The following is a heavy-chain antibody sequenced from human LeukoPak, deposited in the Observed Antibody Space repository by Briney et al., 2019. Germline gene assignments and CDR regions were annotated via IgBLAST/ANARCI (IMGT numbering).Heavy chain of an antibody. V-gene: IGHV4-38-2*01. J-gene: IGHJ4*02. Sequence: SSETLSLTCAVSGYSISSGYYWGWIRQPPGKGLEWIGSIYHRGSTYYNPSLKSRVTISVDTSKNQFSLKLSSVTAADTAVYYCASLTPPDYDFWSGYYRKQSFDYWGQGTLVTVSS. D-gene: IGHD3-3*01. CDR2: IYHRGST. CDR3: ASLTPPDYDFWSGYYRKQSFDY. CDR1: GYSISSGYY.